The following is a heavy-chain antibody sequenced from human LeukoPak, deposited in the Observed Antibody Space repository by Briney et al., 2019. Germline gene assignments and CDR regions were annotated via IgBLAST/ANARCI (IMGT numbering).Heavy chain of an antibody. CDR3: ARDERYSGYDLWYYFDY. CDR1: GFTFSSYS. Sequence: GGSLRLSCAASGFTFSSYSMNWVRQAPGKGLEWVSSISSSSSYIYYADSVKGRFTISRDDAKNSLYLQMNSLRAEDTAVYYCARDERYSGYDLWYYFDYWGQGTLVTVSS. D-gene: IGHD5-12*01. CDR2: ISSSSSYI. V-gene: IGHV3-21*01. J-gene: IGHJ4*02.